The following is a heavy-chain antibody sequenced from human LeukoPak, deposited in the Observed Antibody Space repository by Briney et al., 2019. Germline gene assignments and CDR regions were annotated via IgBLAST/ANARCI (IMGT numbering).Heavy chain of an antibody. V-gene: IGHV1-2*02. J-gene: IGHJ4*02. CDR1: GYTFTDYY. Sequence: ASVKVSCKASGYTFTDYYIHWVRQAPGQGLEWMGWINPNSDGTNYVQKFQGRVTMTRDTSISTAYMELSRLRSDDTAVYYCAREARGNPPLTAAGHGVDYWGQGTLVTVSS. CDR3: AREARGNPPLTAAGHGVDY. CDR2: INPNSDGT. D-gene: IGHD6-13*01.